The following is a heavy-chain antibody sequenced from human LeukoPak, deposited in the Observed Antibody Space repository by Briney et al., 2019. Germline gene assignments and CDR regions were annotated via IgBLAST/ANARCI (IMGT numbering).Heavy chain of an antibody. CDR2: IRYDGSNK. CDR1: KFTFSSYG. D-gene: IGHD5-18*01. CDR3: TRGEYSYGLADAFDI. Sequence: GGSLRLSCAASKFTFSSYGMHWVRQAPGKGLEWVAFIRYDGSNKSYADSVKGRFTISRDNSKNTLYLQMNSLQSEDTAVYYCTRGEYSYGLADAFDIWGHGTMVTVSS. V-gene: IGHV3-30*02. J-gene: IGHJ3*02.